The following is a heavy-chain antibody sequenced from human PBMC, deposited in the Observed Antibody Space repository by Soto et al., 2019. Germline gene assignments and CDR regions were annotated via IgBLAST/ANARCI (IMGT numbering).Heavy chain of an antibody. CDR1: GFTFSSYA. V-gene: IGHV3-23*01. J-gene: IGHJ5*02. CDR3: AKPIADCSSTSCYVGWFDP. CDR2: ISGSGGST. Sequence: EVQLLESGGGLVQPGGSLRLSCAASGFTFSSYAMSWVRQAPGKGLEWVSAISGSGGSTYYADSVKGRFTISRDNSKNTLYLQMNSLRAEYTAVYYCAKPIADCSSTSCYVGWFDPWGQGTLVTVSS. D-gene: IGHD2-2*01.